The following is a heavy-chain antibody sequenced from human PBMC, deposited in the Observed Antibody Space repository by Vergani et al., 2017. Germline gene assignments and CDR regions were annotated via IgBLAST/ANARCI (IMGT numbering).Heavy chain of an antibody. CDR2: ISVGGDT. V-gene: IGHV4-4*07. CDR1: GSSLSAYF. Sequence: QVQLQESGPGLVKPSETLSLTCSVSGSSLSAYFWTWIRQPAGKGLEWIGRISVGGDTNHNPSLKSRVIMSVDTSKNQFFLRLSSVTAADTADYYCARDDKVIGGGNNWFDPWGQGTLVIVSS. CDR3: ARDDKVIGGGNNWFDP. J-gene: IGHJ5*02. D-gene: IGHD3-16*01.